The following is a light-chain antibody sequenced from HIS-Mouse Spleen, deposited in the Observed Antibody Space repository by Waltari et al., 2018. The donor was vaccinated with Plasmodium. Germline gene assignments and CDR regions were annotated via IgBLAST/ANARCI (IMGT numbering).Light chain of an antibody. CDR3: QQRSNWLT. J-gene: IGKJ4*01. CDR2: DAS. Sequence: EIVLTQSPATLSLSPGERATLSSRASQSVSSYLASYQQKPGQAPRVLIYDASNRATGIPARFSGSGSGTDFTLTISSLEPEDFAVYYCQQRSNWLTFGGGTKVEIK. V-gene: IGKV3-11*01. CDR1: QSVSSY.